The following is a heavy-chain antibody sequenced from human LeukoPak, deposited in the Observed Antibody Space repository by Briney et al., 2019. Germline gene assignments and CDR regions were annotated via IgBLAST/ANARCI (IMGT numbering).Heavy chain of an antibody. CDR1: GFTFSRYA. D-gene: IGHD6-6*01. Sequence: PGGSLRLSCAASGFTFSRYAMHWVRQAPGKGLEWVAVISYDAGNKYYTDSVKGRFTISRDNSKNTLYLQMNSLRAEDTALYYCVKASSSSPQYNWFDAWGQGTLVTVSS. J-gene: IGHJ5*02. CDR3: VKASSSSPQYNWFDA. CDR2: ISYDAGNK. V-gene: IGHV3-30-3*01.